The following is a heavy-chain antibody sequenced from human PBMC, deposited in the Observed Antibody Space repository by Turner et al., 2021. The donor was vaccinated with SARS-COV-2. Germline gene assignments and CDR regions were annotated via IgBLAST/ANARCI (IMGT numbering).Heavy chain of an antibody. CDR3: ARRGDY. V-gene: IGHV4-39*01. D-gene: IGHD3-16*01. Sequence: QLQESGPGVVKPSETLSLTCSVSGCSISSYDYYWDWIRQHPGMGLEWIGSMYYSVTSHYKPSIRGRVTISIDTSKNQFSLKVTSVTATDTAVYYCARRGDYWGQGMLVTVSS. J-gene: IGHJ4*02. CDR1: GCSISSYDYY. CDR2: MYYSVTS.